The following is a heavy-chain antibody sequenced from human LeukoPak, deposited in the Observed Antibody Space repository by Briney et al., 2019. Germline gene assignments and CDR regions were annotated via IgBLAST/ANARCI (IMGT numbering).Heavy chain of an antibody. CDR3: ASSRSGSYFEDAFDI. V-gene: IGHV3-23*01. CDR2: ISGNSGST. D-gene: IGHD1-26*01. CDR1: GFTFSNYA. Sequence: QPGGSLRLSCAASGFTFSNYAMSWVRQAPGKGLEWVSAISGNSGSTHYADSVKGRFTISRDNSKNTLYLQMNSLRAEDTAVYYCASSRSGSYFEDAFDIWGQGTMVTVSS. J-gene: IGHJ3*02.